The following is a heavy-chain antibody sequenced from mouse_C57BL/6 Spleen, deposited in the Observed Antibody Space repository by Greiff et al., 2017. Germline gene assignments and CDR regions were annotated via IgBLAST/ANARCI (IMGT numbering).Heavy chain of an antibody. CDR2: IYPGDGDT. CDR1: GYAFSSSW. J-gene: IGHJ1*03. Sequence: VQLQQSGPELVKPGASVKISCKASGYAFSSSWMNWVKQRPGKGLEWIGRIYPGDGDTNYNGKFKGKATLTADKSSSTAYMQLSSLTYEDSAVYVCARWVTGTWYFDVWGTGTTVTVSS. CDR3: ARWVTGTWYFDV. D-gene: IGHD4-1*01. V-gene: IGHV1-82*01.